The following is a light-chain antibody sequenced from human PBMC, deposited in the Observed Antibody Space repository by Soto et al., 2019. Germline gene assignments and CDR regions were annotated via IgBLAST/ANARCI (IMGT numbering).Light chain of an antibody. CDR3: SSYAGRNIVL. CDR1: SSDVGGYKY. CDR2: EVN. J-gene: IGLJ2*01. Sequence: QSALTQPPSASGSPGQSVTIACTGTSSDVGGYKYVSWYQQHPGKAPKLMIYEVNKRPSGVPDGFSGSKSGHTASLTVSGLQADDEADYFCSSYAGRNIVLFGGGTKLTVL. V-gene: IGLV2-8*01.